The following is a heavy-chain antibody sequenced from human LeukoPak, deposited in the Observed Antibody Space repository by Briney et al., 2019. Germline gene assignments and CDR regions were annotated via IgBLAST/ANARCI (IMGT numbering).Heavy chain of an antibody. Sequence: GGSLRLSCAASGFTFSNYAMTWVRQAPGKGLQSVSSISDSGTSTDYADSVKGRFTIARDNSKNTVYLQMNSLRAGDTAVYYCAKGPRYCSSTSCYRGDYWGQGTMVTVSS. CDR3: AKGPRYCSSTSCYRGDY. J-gene: IGHJ4*02. D-gene: IGHD2-2*01. CDR2: ISDSGTST. CDR1: GFTFSNYA. V-gene: IGHV3-23*01.